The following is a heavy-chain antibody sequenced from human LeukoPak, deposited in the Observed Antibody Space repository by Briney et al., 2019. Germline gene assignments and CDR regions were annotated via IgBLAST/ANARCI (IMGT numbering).Heavy chain of an antibody. Sequence: GGSLRLSCAASGFTFSTYGMTWVRQAPGKGLEWVSSISGSGGSTYYADSVKGRFTISRDNSKNTLYLQMNSLRAEDTAVYYCAKAIWDIVVVPAAIPEYWGQGTLVTVSS. CDR2: ISGSGGST. V-gene: IGHV3-23*01. CDR1: GFTFSTYG. J-gene: IGHJ4*02. D-gene: IGHD2-2*02. CDR3: AKAIWDIVVVPAAIPEY.